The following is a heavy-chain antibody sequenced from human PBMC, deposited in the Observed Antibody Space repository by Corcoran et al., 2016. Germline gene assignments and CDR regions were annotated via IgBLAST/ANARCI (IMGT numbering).Heavy chain of an antibody. V-gene: IGHV3-73*02. CDR1: GFTFSGSA. J-gene: IGHJ2*01. Sequence: EVQLVESGGGLVQPGGSPKLSCAASGFTFSGSAMHWVRQASGKGLEWVGRIRSKANSYATAYAASVKGKFTISRDDSKNTAYLQMNSLKTEDTTVYYCTKGIAAAAMWWYFDLWGRGTLVTVSS. CDR3: TKGIAAAAMWWYFDL. CDR2: IRSKANSYAT. D-gene: IGHD6-13*01.